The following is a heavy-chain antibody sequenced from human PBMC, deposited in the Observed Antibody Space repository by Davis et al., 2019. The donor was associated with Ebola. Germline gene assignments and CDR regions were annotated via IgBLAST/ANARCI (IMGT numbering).Heavy chain of an antibody. J-gene: IGHJ6*02. D-gene: IGHD3-16*01. CDR2: IWYDGSKR. Sequence: GESLKISCAASGFTFSSYGMHWVRQAPGEGLEWVAVIWYDGSKRYYADSVKGRFTISRDNAKNTLYLQMNSLRAEDTAVYYCARDRPLDFFFGDYYGMDVWGQGTTVTVSS. V-gene: IGHV3-33*08. CDR3: ARDRPLDFFFGDYYGMDV. CDR1: GFTFSSYG.